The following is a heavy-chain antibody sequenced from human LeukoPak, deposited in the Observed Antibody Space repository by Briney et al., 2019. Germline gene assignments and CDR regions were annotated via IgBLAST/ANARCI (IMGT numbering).Heavy chain of an antibody. CDR1: GFTFSSYS. V-gene: IGHV3-48*02. J-gene: IGHJ4*02. Sequence: GGSLRLSCAASGFTFSSYSMNWVSQAPGKGLEWVSYISSSSSTIYYADSVKGRFSVSRDNAKNSLYLQMNSLRDEDTAVFYCARGSNIVGTTTYFDFWGQGTLVTVSS. D-gene: IGHD1-26*01. CDR2: ISSSSSTI. CDR3: ARGSNIVGTTTYFDF.